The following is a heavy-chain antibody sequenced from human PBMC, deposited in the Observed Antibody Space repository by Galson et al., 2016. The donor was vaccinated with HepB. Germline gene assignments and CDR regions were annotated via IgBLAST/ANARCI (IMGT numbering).Heavy chain of an antibody. V-gene: IGHV1-69*13. CDR2: IIPIFGAD. CDR3: ARERSSGWFDSSDI. J-gene: IGHJ3*02. Sequence: SVQVSCKASGGTYSNYGICWVRPAAGQGLEWMGGIIPIFGADNYEQKFQGRVTISADEATNTVYMELSSLTSEDTAVYYCARERSSGWFDSSDIWGQGTLVTVSS. D-gene: IGHD6-19*01. CDR1: GGTYSNYG.